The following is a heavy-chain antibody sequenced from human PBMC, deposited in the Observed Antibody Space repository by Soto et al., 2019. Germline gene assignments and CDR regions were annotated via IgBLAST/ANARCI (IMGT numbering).Heavy chain of an antibody. Sequence: ASVKVSCKASGYTFTRYGIHWVRQAPGQRLEWMGWINAANGDTKYSPKFQGRVTITRDTSASTAYMELSSLRSEDTAVYYCVRRHVSATGIDWFDPWGQGTLVTVSS. D-gene: IGHD6-13*01. CDR1: GYTFTRYG. V-gene: IGHV1-3*01. J-gene: IGHJ5*02. CDR2: INAANGDT. CDR3: VRRHVSATGIDWFDP.